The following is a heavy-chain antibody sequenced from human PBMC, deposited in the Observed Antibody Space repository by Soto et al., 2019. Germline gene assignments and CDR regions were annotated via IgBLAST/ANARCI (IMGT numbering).Heavy chain of an antibody. D-gene: IGHD3-16*01. J-gene: IGHJ5*02. V-gene: IGHV1-69*06. Sequence: QVQLVQSGAEVKKPGSSVNVSCTASGGPFSIYAINWVRQAPGQGLEWMGVITPMFGAPHYAQNFKGRITITADKSTHTTYRELSSLTAGDTAVYFCARVVTGRLFDPRGQGTLGSVSS. CDR3: ARVVTGRLFDP. CDR1: GGPFSIYA. CDR2: ITPMFGAP.